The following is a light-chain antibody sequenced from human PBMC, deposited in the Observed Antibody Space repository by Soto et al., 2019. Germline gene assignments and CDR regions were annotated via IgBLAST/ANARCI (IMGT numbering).Light chain of an antibody. CDR1: SSNIGSDY. Sequence: QPVLTQPPSASGTPGQRVTISCSGSSSNIGSDYVYWYQQFPGTAPKLLIYRNNQRPSGVPDRFSGSKSGTSASLAISGLRSEDEADYYCAAWDDSLSGYVFGTGTKAPS. CDR3: AAWDDSLSGYV. CDR2: RNN. J-gene: IGLJ1*01. V-gene: IGLV1-47*01.